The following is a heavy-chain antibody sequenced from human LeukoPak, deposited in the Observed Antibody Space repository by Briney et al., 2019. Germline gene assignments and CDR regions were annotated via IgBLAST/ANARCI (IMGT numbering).Heavy chain of an antibody. D-gene: IGHD5-24*01. J-gene: IGHJ3*02. CDR1: GGSISSGGYY. V-gene: IGHV4-30-2*01. Sequence: SETLSLTCTVSGGSISSGGYYWSWIRQPPGKGLEWIGHIYHSGSTYYNPSLKSRVTISVDTSKNQFSLKLSSVTAADTAVYYCARRRWLHSDDAFDIWGQGTMVTVSS. CDR2: IYHSGST. CDR3: ARRRWLHSDDAFDI.